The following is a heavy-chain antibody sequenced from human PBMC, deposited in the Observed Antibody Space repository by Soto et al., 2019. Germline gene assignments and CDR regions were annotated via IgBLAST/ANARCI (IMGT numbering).Heavy chain of an antibody. CDR1: GGSISTSNW. J-gene: IGHJ4*02. D-gene: IGHD6-13*01. V-gene: IGHV4-4*02. Sequence: QVQLQASGPGLVKPSGTLSLTCAVSGGSISTSNWWSWVRQPPGKGLEWIGEVYRAGSTNYNPSLERRLPLSVDKSKNQFSLKLTSVPAADTAVYYCARGRATIAAAATFACWGQGTLVTVSS. CDR3: ARGRATIAAAATFAC. CDR2: VYRAGST.